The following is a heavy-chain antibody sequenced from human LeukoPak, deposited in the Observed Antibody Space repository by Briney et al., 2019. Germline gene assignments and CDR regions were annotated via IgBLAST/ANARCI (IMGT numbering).Heavy chain of an antibody. V-gene: IGHV4-34*01. CDR1: GGSFSGYY. CDR2: INHSGST. CDR3: ARGAGSYGRRPFDY. Sequence: PSETLSLTCAVYGGSFSGYYWSWIRQPPGKGLEWIGEINHSGSTNYNPSLKSRVTISVDTSKDQFSLKLSSVTAADTAVYYCARGAGSYGRRPFDYWGQGTLVTVS. J-gene: IGHJ4*02. D-gene: IGHD5-18*01.